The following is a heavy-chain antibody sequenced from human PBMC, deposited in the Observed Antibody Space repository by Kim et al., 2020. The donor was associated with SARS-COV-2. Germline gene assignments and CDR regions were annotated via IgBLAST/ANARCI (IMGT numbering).Heavy chain of an antibody. CDR3: AREALPPYLSIAAAETFDY. V-gene: IGHV3-33*01. CDR1: GFTFSSYG. Sequence: GGSLRLSCAASGFTFSSYGMHWVRQAPGKGLEWVAVIWYDGSNKYYADSVKGRFTISRDNSKNTLYLQMNSLRAEDTAVYYCAREALPPYLSIAAAETFDYWGQGTLVTVSS. CDR2: IWYDGSNK. D-gene: IGHD6-13*01. J-gene: IGHJ4*02.